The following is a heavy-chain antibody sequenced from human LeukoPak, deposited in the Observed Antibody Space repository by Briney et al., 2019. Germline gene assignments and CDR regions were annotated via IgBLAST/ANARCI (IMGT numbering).Heavy chain of an antibody. CDR2: ISDSGST. V-gene: IGHV4-59*01. CDR3: ARYDYGDCWFDP. D-gene: IGHD4-17*01. CDR1: GGSMNNYY. J-gene: IGHJ5*02. Sequence: SETLSLTCTVSGGSMNNYYWSWIRQAPGKGLEWIGYISDSGSTNYNPSLGSRVTISVDTSKNQFSLKLTSVTAADTALYYCARYDYGDCWFDPWGQGTLVTVSS.